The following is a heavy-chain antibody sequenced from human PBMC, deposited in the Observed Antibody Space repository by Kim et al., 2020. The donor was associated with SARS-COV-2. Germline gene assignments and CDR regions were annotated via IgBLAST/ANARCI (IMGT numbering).Heavy chain of an antibody. CDR3: ARAGDSDILTGYLSYYYYGMDV. Sequence: SETLSLTCTVSGGSISSYYWSWIRQPPGKGLEWIGYIYYSGSTNYNPSLKSRVTISVDTSKNQFSLKLSSVTAADMAVYYCARAGDSDILTGYLSYYYYGMDVWGQGTTVTVSS. CDR1: GGSISSYY. V-gene: IGHV4-59*13. D-gene: IGHD3-9*01. CDR2: IYYSGST. J-gene: IGHJ6*02.